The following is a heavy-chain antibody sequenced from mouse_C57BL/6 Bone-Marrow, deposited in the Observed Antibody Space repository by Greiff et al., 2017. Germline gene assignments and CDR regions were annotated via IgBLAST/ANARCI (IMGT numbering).Heavy chain of an antibody. CDR2: ISNLAYSI. V-gene: IGHV5-15*01. CDR1: GFTFSDYG. Sequence: EVHLVESGGGLVQPGGSLKLSCAASGFTFSDYGMAWVRQAPRKGPEWVAFISNLAYSIYYADTVTGRFTISRENAKNTLYLEMSSLRSEDTAMYYCARQRYDYVYAMDYWGQGTSVTVSS. D-gene: IGHD2-4*01. CDR3: ARQRYDYVYAMDY. J-gene: IGHJ4*01.